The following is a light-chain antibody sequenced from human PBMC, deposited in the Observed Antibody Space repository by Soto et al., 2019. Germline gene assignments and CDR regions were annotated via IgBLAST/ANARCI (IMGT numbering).Light chain of an antibody. CDR2: EAS. J-gene: IGKJ1*01. CDR1: QSISTW. CDR3: QKFDKWPWT. V-gene: IGKV1-5*03. Sequence: DIQMTQSPSTLSASVGDRVTITCRASQSISTWLAWYQQKPGKAPNLLIYEASSLESGVPSRFSGSGSGTEFTLTISSLQSEDSAVYYCQKFDKWPWTFGQGTKVDIK.